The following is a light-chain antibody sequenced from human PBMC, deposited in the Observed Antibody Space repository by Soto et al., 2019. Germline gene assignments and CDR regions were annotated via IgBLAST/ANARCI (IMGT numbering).Light chain of an antibody. CDR2: GVT. CDR1: RSDIGSYNS. J-gene: IGLJ3*02. CDR3: FSYAGSSTWV. V-gene: IGLV2-23*02. Sequence: GLAQPASVSGSPGQSITISCTGTRSDIGSYNSIAWYQQHPGKAPRVMIFGVTKRPSGISDRFSGSKSGYTVSLTISGLQAEDEADYFCFSYAGSSTWVFGGGTKVTVL.